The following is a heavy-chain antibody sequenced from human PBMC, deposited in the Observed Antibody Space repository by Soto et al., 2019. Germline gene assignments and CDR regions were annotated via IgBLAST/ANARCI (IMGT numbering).Heavy chain of an antibody. D-gene: IGHD6-13*01. Sequence: SVTFSCTASGGTFSSYAISWVRQAPGQGLEWMGGIIPIFGTANYAQKFQGRVTITADESTSTAYMELSSLRSEDTAVYYCARDPKIIAAAYDAFDIWGQGTMVTVS. J-gene: IGHJ3*02. CDR2: IIPIFGTA. V-gene: IGHV1-69*13. CDR3: ARDPKIIAAAYDAFDI. CDR1: GGTFSSYA.